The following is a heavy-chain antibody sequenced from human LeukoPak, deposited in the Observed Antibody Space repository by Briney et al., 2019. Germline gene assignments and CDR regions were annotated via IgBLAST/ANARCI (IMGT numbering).Heavy chain of an antibody. CDR3: ARDGYCSSTGCSAYFFDS. Sequence: GGSLRLSCAASGFTFSSYAMHWVRQAPGEGLHWVAVISYDGSNKYYADSVKGRLTISRDNSKNTLYLQLNSLRPEDTALYYCARDGYCSSTGCSAYFFDSWGQGTLVTVSS. CDR2: ISYDGSNK. J-gene: IGHJ4*02. D-gene: IGHD2-2*03. CDR1: GFTFSSYA. V-gene: IGHV3-30-3*01.